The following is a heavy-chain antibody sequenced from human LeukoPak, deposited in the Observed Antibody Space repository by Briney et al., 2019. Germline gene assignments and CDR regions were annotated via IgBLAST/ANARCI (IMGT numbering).Heavy chain of an antibody. Sequence: GGSLRLSCAASGFTFSSYSMNWVRQAPGKGLKWVSSISSSSSYIYYADSVKGRFTISRDNAKNSLYLQMNSLRAEDTAVYYCARDRIGGFDYWGQGTLVTVSS. D-gene: IGHD3-3*01. V-gene: IGHV3-21*01. J-gene: IGHJ4*02. CDR3: ARDRIGGFDY. CDR1: GFTFSSYS. CDR2: ISSSSSYI.